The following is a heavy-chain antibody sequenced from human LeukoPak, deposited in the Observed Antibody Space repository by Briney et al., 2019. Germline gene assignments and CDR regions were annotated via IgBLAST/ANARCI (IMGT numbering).Heavy chain of an antibody. CDR1: GFTFSNAW. Sequence: TGGSLRLSCAASGFTFSNAWMSWVRQAPGKGLEWVGRIKSKTDGGTTDYAAPVKGRFTISRDDSKNTLYLQTNSLKTEDTAAYYCTTDSQWPLYYYYGMDVWGQGTTVTVSS. CDR2: IKSKTDGGTT. J-gene: IGHJ6*02. CDR3: TTDSQWPLYYYYGMDV. D-gene: IGHD6-19*01. V-gene: IGHV3-15*01.